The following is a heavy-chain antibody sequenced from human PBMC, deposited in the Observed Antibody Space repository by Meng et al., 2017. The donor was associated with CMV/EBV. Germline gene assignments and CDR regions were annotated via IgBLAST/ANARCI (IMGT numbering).Heavy chain of an antibody. CDR3: AREYCSSTSCYSDAFDI. CDR2: INHSGST. V-gene: IGHV4-34*01. Sequence: SQNRSLTGAVYGGSFSGYYWSWIRQPPGKGLEWIGEINHSGSTNYNPSLKSRVTISVDTSKNQFSLKLSSVTAADTAVYYCAREYCSSTSCYSDAFDIWGQGTMVTVSS. D-gene: IGHD2-2*01. CDR1: GGSFSGYY. J-gene: IGHJ3*02.